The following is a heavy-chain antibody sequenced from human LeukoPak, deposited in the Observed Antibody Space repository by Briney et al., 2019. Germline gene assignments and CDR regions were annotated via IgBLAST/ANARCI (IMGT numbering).Heavy chain of an antibody. J-gene: IGHJ4*02. CDR2: IYYSGST. CDR1: GGSISSGDYY. Sequence: SETLSLTCTVPGGSISSGDYYWSWIRQPPGTGLEWIGYIYYSGSTYYNPSLKSRVTRSVDTSKNQFSLKLSSVTAADTAVYYCARGRGLRYFDWLTYFDYWGQGTLVTVSS. D-gene: IGHD3-9*01. V-gene: IGHV4-30-4*01. CDR3: ARGRGLRYFDWLTYFDY.